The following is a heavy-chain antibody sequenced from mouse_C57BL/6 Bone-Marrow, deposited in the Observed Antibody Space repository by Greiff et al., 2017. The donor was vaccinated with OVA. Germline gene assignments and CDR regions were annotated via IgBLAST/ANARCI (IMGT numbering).Heavy chain of an antibody. CDR2: INPGSGST. Sequence: QVQLQQSGAELVRPGTSVKVSCKASGYAFTNYLIEWVKQRPGQGLEWIGVINPGSGSTNYNEKFKGKATLTADKSSSTAYMQLSSLTSEDSAVYFCARRILRAMDYWGQGTSVTVSS. J-gene: IGHJ4*01. CDR1: GYAFTNYL. CDR3: ARRILRAMDY. D-gene: IGHD1-1*01. V-gene: IGHV1-54*01.